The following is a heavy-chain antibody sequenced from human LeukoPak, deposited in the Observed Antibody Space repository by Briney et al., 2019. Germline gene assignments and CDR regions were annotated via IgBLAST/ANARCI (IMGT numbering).Heavy chain of an antibody. CDR1: GGSISSYY. CDR3: ARLRGATGYFDY. D-gene: IGHD1-26*01. CDR2: IYYSGST. J-gene: IGHJ4*02. Sequence: SETPSLTCTVSGGSISSYYWSWIRQPPGKGLEWIGYIYYSGSTNYNPSLKSRVTISVDTSKNQFSLKLSSVTAADTAVYYCARLRGATGYFDYWGQGTLVTVSS. V-gene: IGHV4-59*08.